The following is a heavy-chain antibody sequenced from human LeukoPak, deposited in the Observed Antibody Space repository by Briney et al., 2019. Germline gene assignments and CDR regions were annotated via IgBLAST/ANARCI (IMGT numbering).Heavy chain of an antibody. CDR3: ARLAEYSSSFDY. D-gene: IGHD6-6*01. CDR2: IYYSGST. Sequence: SSETLSLTCTVSGGSISSYYWSWIRQPPGKGLEWIGYIYYSGSTNYNPSLKSRVTISVDTSKNQFSLKLSSVTAADTAVYYCARLAEYSSSFDYWGQGTLVTVSS. J-gene: IGHJ4*02. CDR1: GGSISSYY. V-gene: IGHV4-59*01.